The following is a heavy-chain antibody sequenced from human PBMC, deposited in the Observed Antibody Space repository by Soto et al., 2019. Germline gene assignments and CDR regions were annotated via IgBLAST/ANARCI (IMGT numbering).Heavy chain of an antibody. CDR2: IYYSGST. Sequence: PSETLCLTCSVAGGSIVGYDGSWIRKPPGKGLEWIGYIYYSGSTNYNPSLKSRVTISVDTAKNQFSLKLSSVTAADTAVYYCARHRGVRGLDYYYYYMDVWGKGTTVTVSS. J-gene: IGHJ6*03. CDR3: ARHRGVRGLDYYYYYMDV. V-gene: IGHV4-59*08. D-gene: IGHD3-10*01. CDR1: GGSIVGYD.